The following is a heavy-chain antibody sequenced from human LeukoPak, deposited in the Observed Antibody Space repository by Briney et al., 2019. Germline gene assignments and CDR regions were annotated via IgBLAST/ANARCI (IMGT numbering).Heavy chain of an antibody. Sequence: GGSLRLSCATSGFTFSSYGMHWVRQAPGKGLEWVAFIRYDGSNKYYADSVKGRFTISRDNSKNTLYLQMNSLRAEDTAVYYCANSWMEWLSEDAFDIWGQGTMVTVSS. J-gene: IGHJ3*02. V-gene: IGHV3-30*02. CDR3: ANSWMEWLSEDAFDI. CDR2: IRYDGSNK. D-gene: IGHD3-3*01. CDR1: GFTFSSYG.